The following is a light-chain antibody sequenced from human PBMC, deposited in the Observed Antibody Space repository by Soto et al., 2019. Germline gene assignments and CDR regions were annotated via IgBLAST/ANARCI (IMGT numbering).Light chain of an antibody. J-gene: IGLJ1*01. Sequence: QSVLTQPRSVSGSPGQSVTISCTGTSSDVGGYNYVSWYQQHPGKAPKLMIYTVTKRPSGVPDRFSGSKSDNTASLTISGLQADDKADYYCCSYAGSSSYVFGTGTKLTVL. CDR2: TVT. CDR1: SSDVGGYNY. V-gene: IGLV2-11*01. CDR3: CSYAGSSSYV.